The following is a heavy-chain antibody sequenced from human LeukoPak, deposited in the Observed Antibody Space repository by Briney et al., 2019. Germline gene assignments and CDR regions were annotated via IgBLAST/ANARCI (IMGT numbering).Heavy chain of an antibody. CDR3: ARGREQQLAPTYYYYYYMDV. CDR2: INPSGGST. J-gene: IGHJ6*03. V-gene: IGHV1-46*01. D-gene: IGHD6-13*01. CDR1: GYTFTSYY. Sequence: ASVKVSCKASGYTFTSYYMHWVRQAPGQGLEWMGIINPSGGSTSYAQKFQGRVTMTRDTSTSTVYMELSSLRSEDTAVYYCARGREQQLAPTYYYYYYMDVWGKGTTVTVSS.